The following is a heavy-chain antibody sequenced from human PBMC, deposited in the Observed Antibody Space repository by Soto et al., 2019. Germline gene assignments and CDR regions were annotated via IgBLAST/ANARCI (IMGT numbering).Heavy chain of an antibody. V-gene: IGHV4-30-4*01. CDR1: GGSISSGDYY. CDR3: ARGGEGVRGVINY. CDR2: IYYSGST. D-gene: IGHD3-10*01. Sequence: QVQLQESGPGLVKPSQTLSLTCTVSGGSISSGDYYWSWIRQPPGKGLEWFGYIYYSGSTYYNPSLKSRVNISVDTAKNQFSLKLSSVTAADTAVYYCARGGEGVRGVINYWGQGTLVTVSS. J-gene: IGHJ4*02.